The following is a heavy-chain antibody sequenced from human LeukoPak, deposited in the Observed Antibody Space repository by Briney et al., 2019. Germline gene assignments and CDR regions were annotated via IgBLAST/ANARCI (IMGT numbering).Heavy chain of an antibody. CDR3: AKVTWSTAGTTPYVC. J-gene: IGHJ4*02. D-gene: IGHD1-1*01. Sequence: GGSLRLSCAASGITVSSYDMSWVRQAPGKGLEWVSAISDTDDRTYYADSVKGRFTISRDNSKNTLYLQMNSLRGEDAAVYYCAKVTWSTAGTTPYVCWGQGTLVTVSS. CDR1: GITVSSYD. V-gene: IGHV3-23*01. CDR2: ISDTDDRT.